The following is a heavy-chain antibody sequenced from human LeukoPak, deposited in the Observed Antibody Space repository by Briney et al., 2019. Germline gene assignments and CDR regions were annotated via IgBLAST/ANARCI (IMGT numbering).Heavy chain of an antibody. Sequence: ASVKVSCKASGGTFSSYAISWVRQAPGQGLEWMGGIIPIFGTANYAQKFQGRVTITADESTSTAYMELSSLRSEDTAVYYCARFEGPKAAAGTGDYYYGMDVWGQGTTVTVSS. CDR2: IIPIFGTA. CDR1: GGTFSSYA. V-gene: IGHV1-69*13. D-gene: IGHD6-13*01. J-gene: IGHJ6*02. CDR3: ARFEGPKAAAGTGDYYYGMDV.